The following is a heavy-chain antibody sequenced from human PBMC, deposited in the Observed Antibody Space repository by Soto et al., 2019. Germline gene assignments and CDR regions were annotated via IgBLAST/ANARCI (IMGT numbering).Heavy chain of an antibody. CDR1: GGSFSGYY. V-gene: IGHV4-34*01. D-gene: IGHD3-3*01. J-gene: IGHJ4*02. CDR2: INHSGST. Sequence: SETLSLTCAVYGGSFSGYYWSWIRQPPGKGLEWIGEINHSGSTNYNPSLKSRVTISVDTSKNQFSLKLSSVTAADTAVYYCARYSRRITIFGVVPSPFDYWGQGTLVTVSS. CDR3: ARYSRRITIFGVVPSPFDY.